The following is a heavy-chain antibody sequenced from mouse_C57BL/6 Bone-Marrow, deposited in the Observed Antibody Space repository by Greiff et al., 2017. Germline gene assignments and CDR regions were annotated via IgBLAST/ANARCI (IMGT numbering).Heavy chain of an antibody. Sequence: QVQLKQSGPELVKPGASVKISCKASGYAFSSSWMNWVKQRPGKGLEWIGRIYPGDGDTNYNGKFKGQATLTADNSSSTAYMQLSSLTSEDSAVYFCARKGPILAYWGQGTLVTVSA. J-gene: IGHJ3*01. D-gene: IGHD6-5*01. V-gene: IGHV1-82*01. CDR2: IYPGDGDT. CDR3: ARKGPILAY. CDR1: GYAFSSSW.